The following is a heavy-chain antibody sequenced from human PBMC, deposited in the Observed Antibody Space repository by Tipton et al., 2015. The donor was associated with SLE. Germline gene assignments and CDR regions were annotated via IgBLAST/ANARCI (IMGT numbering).Heavy chain of an antibody. D-gene: IGHD3-9*01. Sequence: TLSLTCTVSGGSISSGSYYWSWIRQPAGKGLEWIGFIYYSGSTNYNPSLKSRVTISVDTSKNQFSLKLSSVTAADTAVYYCARTYYDILTGYPQDAFDIWGQGTMVTVSS. J-gene: IGHJ3*02. CDR3: ARTYYDILTGYPQDAFDI. CDR1: GGSISSGSYY. V-gene: IGHV4-61*10. CDR2: IYYSGST.